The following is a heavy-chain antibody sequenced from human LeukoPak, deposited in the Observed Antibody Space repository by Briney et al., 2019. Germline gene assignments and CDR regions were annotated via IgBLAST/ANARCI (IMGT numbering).Heavy chain of an antibody. CDR3: ARDRSLYYYYYMDV. CDR1: GYTLTSYG. J-gene: IGHJ6*03. D-gene: IGHD3-10*01. CDR2: ISAYNGNT. Sequence: ASVKVSCKASGYTLTSYGISWVRQAPGQGLEWMGWISAYNGNTNYAQKLQGRVTMTTDTSTSTAYMELRSLRSDDTAVYYCARDRSLYYYYYMDVWGKGTTVTVSS. V-gene: IGHV1-18*01.